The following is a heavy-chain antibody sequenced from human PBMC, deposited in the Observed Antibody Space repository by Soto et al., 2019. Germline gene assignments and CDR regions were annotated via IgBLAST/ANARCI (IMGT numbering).Heavy chain of an antibody. CDR1: GASIRSYY. D-gene: IGHD2-15*01. V-gene: IGHV4-4*07. Sequence: SETLSLTCSVFGASIRSYYWTWVRQPAGKGLEWIGLFYSNGIINYTPSLRSRVTMSVDTSKNQVSLKLASVTAADTAVYYCARGRAEDATFYKYRAVDVWGQGTTVTVS. CDR3: ARGRAEDATFYKYRAVDV. J-gene: IGHJ6*02. CDR2: FYSNGII.